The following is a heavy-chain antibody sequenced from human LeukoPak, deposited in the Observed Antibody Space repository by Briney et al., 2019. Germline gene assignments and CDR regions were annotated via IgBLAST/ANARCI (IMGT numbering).Heavy chain of an antibody. CDR2: INHSGST. J-gene: IGHJ5*02. Sequence: PSETLSLTCAVYGGSFSGYYWSWIRQPPGKGLEWIGEINHSGSTNYNPSLKSRVTISVDTSKNQFSLKLSSVTAADTAMYYCARPMARYDENGGWFDPWGQGTLVTVSS. D-gene: IGHD1-14*01. V-gene: IGHV4-34*01. CDR1: GGSFSGYY. CDR3: ARPMARYDENGGWFDP.